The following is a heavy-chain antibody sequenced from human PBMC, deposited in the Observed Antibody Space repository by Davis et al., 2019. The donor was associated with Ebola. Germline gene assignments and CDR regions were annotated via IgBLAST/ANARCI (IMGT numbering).Heavy chain of an antibody. D-gene: IGHD6-13*01. Sequence: MPGGSLRLSCAVYGVSFSGYYWSWIRQPPGEGLGWIGEINHSGSTNYNPSLKSRVTISVDTSKNQFSLKLSSVTAADTAVYYCVIAAAGSVDYWGQGTLVTVSS. CDR1: GVSFSGYY. CDR3: VIAAAGSVDY. V-gene: IGHV4-34*01. J-gene: IGHJ4*02. CDR2: INHSGST.